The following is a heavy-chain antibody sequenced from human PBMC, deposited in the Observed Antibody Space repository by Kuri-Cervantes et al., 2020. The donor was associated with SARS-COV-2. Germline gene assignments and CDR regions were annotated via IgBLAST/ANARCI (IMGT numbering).Heavy chain of an antibody. CDR2: ISSSSSYI. V-gene: IGHV3-21*01. D-gene: IGHD6-19*01. J-gene: IGHJ4*02. Sequence: GGSLRLSCAASGFTFSSYSMNWVRQAPGKGLEWVSSISSSSSYIYYADSVKGRFTISRDNAKNSLYLRMNSLRAEDTAVYYCARDRGQQWLVGEFDYWGQGTLVTVSS. CDR1: GFTFSSYS. CDR3: ARDRGQQWLVGEFDY.